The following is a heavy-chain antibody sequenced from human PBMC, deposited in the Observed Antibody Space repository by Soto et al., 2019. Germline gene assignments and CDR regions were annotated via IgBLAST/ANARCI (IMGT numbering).Heavy chain of an antibody. J-gene: IGHJ5*02. Sequence: QVTLKESGPVLVKPTETLTLRCTVSGLSITDSEMGVSWICQPPGQPLEWLAHIDSSGEKSYRTFLKSRLAISKDTSKSQIVLTRTNMDPADTATYYCARRHLAVAVSPWFDPWGQGIPVTVSS. D-gene: IGHD6-19*01. CDR3: ARRHLAVAVSPWFDP. CDR2: IDSSGEK. CDR1: GLSITDSEMG. V-gene: IGHV2-26*01.